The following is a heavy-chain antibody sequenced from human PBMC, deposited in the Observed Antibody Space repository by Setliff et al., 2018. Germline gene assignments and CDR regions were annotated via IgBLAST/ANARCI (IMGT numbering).Heavy chain of an antibody. V-gene: IGHV3-49*04. CDR2: IRRKTYGGTT. Sequence: GGSLRLSCSASGFNFGDYAMAWVRQAPGKGLEWVGFIRRKTYGGTTDYAASVNGRFTISRDDSKSIAYLQMNSLKTEDTAVYYCTRVGSFPQFSDSSGYYCAKDGVTVSRAFDIWGQGTMVTVSS. D-gene: IGHD3-22*01. J-gene: IGHJ3*02. CDR3: TRVGSFPQFSDSSGYYCAKDGVTVSRAFDI. CDR1: GFNFGDYA.